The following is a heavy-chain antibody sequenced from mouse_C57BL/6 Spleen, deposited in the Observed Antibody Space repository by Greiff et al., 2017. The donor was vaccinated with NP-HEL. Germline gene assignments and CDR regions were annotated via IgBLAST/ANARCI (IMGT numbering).Heavy chain of an antibody. CDR2: IDPNSGGT. CDR1: GYTFTTYW. V-gene: IGHV1-72*01. CDR3: TRRGAAEATVWFAY. J-gene: IGHJ3*01. Sequence: VQLQQPGAELVKPGASVKLSCKASGYTFTTYWMHWVKQRPGRGLEWIGRIDPNSGGTKYNEKFKSKATLTVDKPSSTAYMQLSSLTSEDSAVYYCTRRGAAEATVWFAYWGQGTLVTVSA. D-gene: IGHD3-2*02.